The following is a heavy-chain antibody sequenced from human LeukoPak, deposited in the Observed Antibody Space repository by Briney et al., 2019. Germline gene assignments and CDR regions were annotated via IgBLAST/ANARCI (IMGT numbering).Heavy chain of an antibody. CDR1: GFSFGSYP. Sequence: PGGSLRLSCAGSGFSFGSYPMSWVRQAPGKGLEWVSSISDFVDNTYYADSVKGRFTISRDNSEKSLYLQMSSLRVEDTAVYYCGKEKINHNGAFEAWGKGTRVTVSS. CDR3: GKEKINHNGAFEA. J-gene: IGHJ3*01. V-gene: IGHV3-23*01. D-gene: IGHD2-8*01. CDR2: ISDFVDNT.